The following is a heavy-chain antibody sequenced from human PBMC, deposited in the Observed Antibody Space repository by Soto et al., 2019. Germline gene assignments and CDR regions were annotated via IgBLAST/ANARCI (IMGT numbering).Heavy chain of an antibody. D-gene: IGHD1-26*01. V-gene: IGHV1-69*01. CDR1: GGTFSSYA. CDR2: IVPRFGTP. J-gene: IGHJ4*02. CDR3: ARENQYSVSSAASGY. Sequence: QVQLVQSGAEVKKPGSSVKVSCKASGGTFSSYAISWVRQAPGQGLEWMGGIVPRFGTPNYAQKFQGRLTLTADESTSTAYMELSSRISDDTAVYYCARENQYSVSSAASGYWGQGTLVNVSS.